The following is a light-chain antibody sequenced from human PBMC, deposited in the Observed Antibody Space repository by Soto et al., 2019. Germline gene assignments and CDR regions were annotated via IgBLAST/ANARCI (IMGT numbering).Light chain of an antibody. CDR2: KAS. CDR3: QQVNDYPIT. CDR1: QSISGW. Sequence: DIQMTQSPSTLSASVGDRVTITCRASQSISGWLAWYQQKPGKAPKLLIYKASSLKSGVPSRFSGSGSGTEFTLTISSLQPEDFATYHCQQVNDYPITFGQGTRLEI. V-gene: IGKV1-5*03. J-gene: IGKJ5*01.